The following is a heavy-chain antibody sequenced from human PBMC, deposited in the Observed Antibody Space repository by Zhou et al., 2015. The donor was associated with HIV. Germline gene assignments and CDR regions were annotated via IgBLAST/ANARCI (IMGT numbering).Heavy chain of an antibody. CDR2: ITPMFDME. Sequence: QVQLVQSGAEVKKPGSSVKVSCQASGGTFSSYAICWVRQAPGQGLEWMGSITPMFDMETYAEKFRARLTITVDKSTSAAYMELNRLTSEDAAVYYCARSSGKYDFAFDIWGQGTRLIVSS. J-gene: IGHJ3*02. V-gene: IGHV1-69*09. CDR3: ARSSGKYDFAFDI. CDR1: GGTFSSYA. D-gene: IGHD3/OR15-3a*01.